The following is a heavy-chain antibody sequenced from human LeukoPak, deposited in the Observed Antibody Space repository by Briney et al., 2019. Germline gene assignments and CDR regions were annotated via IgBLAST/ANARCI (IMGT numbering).Heavy chain of an antibody. Sequence: SGTLSLTCAVYGGSFSGYYWSWIRQPPGKGLEWIGEINHSGSTNYNPSLKSRVTISVDTSKNQFSLKLSSVTAADTAVYYCARAYYDFWSGYDYWGQGTLVTVSS. V-gene: IGHV4-34*01. CDR3: ARAYYDFWSGYDY. D-gene: IGHD3-3*01. CDR2: INHSGST. CDR1: GGSFSGYY. J-gene: IGHJ4*02.